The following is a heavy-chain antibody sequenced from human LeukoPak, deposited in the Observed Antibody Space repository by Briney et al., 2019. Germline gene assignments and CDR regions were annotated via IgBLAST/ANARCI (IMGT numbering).Heavy chain of an antibody. V-gene: IGHV3-21*01. CDR3: ARDPYSGSYGNYYYYFMDV. Sequence: GGSLRLSCAASGFTFSSYAMNWVRQAPGKGLEWVSSITSGSSYIYYADSVKGRFTISRDNAKNSLYLQMNSLRAEDTAVYYCARDPYSGSYGNYYYYFMDVWGKGTTVTISS. J-gene: IGHJ6*03. CDR2: ITSGSSYI. D-gene: IGHD1-26*01. CDR1: GFTFSSYA.